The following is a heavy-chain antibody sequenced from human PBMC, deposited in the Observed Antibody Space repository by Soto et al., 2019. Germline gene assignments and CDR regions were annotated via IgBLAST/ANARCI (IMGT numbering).Heavy chain of an antibody. V-gene: IGHV4-31*03. CDR3: AREYTYGSNFFDC. CDR1: GGSISSAAYY. D-gene: IGHD2-2*02. J-gene: IGHJ4*02. CDR2: ISHSEST. Sequence: QVQLQESGPGLVKPSQTLSLTCTVSGGSISSAAYYWSWIRQHPGKGLEWIGDISHSESTYYTPSLKSRVIISVDTSKNQFSLSLTSVTAADTAVYFCAREYTYGSNFFDCWGQGALVTVSS.